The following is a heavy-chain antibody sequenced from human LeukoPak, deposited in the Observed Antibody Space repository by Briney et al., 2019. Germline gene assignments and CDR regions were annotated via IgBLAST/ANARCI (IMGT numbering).Heavy chain of an antibody. CDR2: IYYSGST. V-gene: IGHV4-39*01. CDR3: ARAQGSGYDGSDY. J-gene: IGHJ4*02. D-gene: IGHD5-12*01. CDR1: GGSISSSSYY. Sequence: SETLSLTYTVSGGSISSSSYYWGWIRHPPGNGLEWIGSIYYSGSTYYNPSLKSRVTISVDTSKNQFSLKLSSVTAADTAVYYCARAQGSGYDGSDYWGQGTLVTVSS.